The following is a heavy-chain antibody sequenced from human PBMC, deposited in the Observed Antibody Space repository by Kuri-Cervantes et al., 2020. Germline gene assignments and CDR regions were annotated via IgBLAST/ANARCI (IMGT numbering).Heavy chain of an antibody. J-gene: IGHJ4*02. CDR1: GGSISSYY. CDR3: ASYDSSGYYQLH. D-gene: IGHD3-22*01. Sequence: ESLKISCTVSGGSISSYYWSWIRQPPGKGLEWIGYIYYSGSTNYNPSLKSRVTISVDTSKNQFSLKLSSVTAADTAVYYCASYDSSGYYQLHWGQGTLVTVSS. CDR2: IYYSGST. V-gene: IGHV4-59*12.